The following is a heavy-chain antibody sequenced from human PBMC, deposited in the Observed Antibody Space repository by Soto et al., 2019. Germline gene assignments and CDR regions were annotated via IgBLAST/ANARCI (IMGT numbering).Heavy chain of an antibody. Sequence: EVQLLESGGGLVQPGGSLRLSCAASGFTFSSYAMSWVRQAPGKGLEWVSAIGVSGDTTYYADSVKGRFTISRDNSTSTLYLQLGCLRAEETAVYYCAKVRRFGELRSLYWGQGTLVTVSS. CDR2: IGVSGDTT. CDR1: GFTFSSYA. D-gene: IGHD3-10*01. V-gene: IGHV3-23*01. CDR3: AKVRRFGELRSLY. J-gene: IGHJ4*02.